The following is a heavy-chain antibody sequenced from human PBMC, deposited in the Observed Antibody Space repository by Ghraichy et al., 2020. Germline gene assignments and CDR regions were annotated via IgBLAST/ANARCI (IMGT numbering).Heavy chain of an antibody. V-gene: IGHV3-30*04. J-gene: IGHJ3*02. CDR2: ISYDGSNK. Sequence: GGSLRLSCAASGFTFSSYAMHWVRQAPGKGLEWVAVISYDGSNKYYADSVKGRFTISRDNSKNTLYLQMNSLRAEDTAVYYCAREGSAATDAFDIWGQGTMVTVSS. CDR1: GFTFSSYA. D-gene: IGHD2-15*01. CDR3: AREGSAATDAFDI.